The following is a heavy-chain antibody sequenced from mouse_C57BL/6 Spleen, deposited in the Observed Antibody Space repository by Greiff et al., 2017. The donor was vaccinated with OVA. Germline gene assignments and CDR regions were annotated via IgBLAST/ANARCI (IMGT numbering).Heavy chain of an antibody. D-gene: IGHD2-4*01. CDR3: ARWRLRAEEDSFDY. CDR2: INPSNGGT. CDR1: GYTLTSYW. Sequence: QVHVKQPGTELVKPGASVKLSCKASGYTLTSYWMHWVKQRPGQGLEWIGNINPSNGGTNYNEKFKSKATLTVDKSSSTAYMQLSSLTSEDSAVYYCARWRLRAEEDSFDYWGQGTTLTVSS. V-gene: IGHV1-53*01. J-gene: IGHJ2*01.